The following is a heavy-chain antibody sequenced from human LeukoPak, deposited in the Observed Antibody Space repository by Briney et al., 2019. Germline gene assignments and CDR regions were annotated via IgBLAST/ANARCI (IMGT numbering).Heavy chain of an antibody. CDR1: GYTFTSYA. CDR3: ARDLDGGNSLYYFDC. D-gene: IGHD4-23*01. Sequence: ASVKVSCKASGYTFTSYAMHWVRQAPGQRLEWMGWINAGNGNTKYSQKFQGRVTITRDTSASTAYMELSSLRSEDTAVYYCARDLDGGNSLYYFDCWGQGTLVTVSS. CDR2: INAGNGNT. J-gene: IGHJ4*02. V-gene: IGHV1-3*01.